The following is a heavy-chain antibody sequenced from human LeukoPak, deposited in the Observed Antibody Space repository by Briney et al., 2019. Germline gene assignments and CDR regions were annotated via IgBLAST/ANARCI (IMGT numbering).Heavy chain of an antibody. CDR3: AKGSYYDSSGSFYFDY. V-gene: IGHV3-23*01. CDR2: ISGSGDNT. J-gene: IGHJ4*02. Sequence: GGSLRLSCAASGFTFSSYAMSWVRQAPGKGLEWVSGISGSGDNTYYADSVKGRFTISRDNSKNTLYVQVNSLETEDTAAYYCAKGSYYDSSGSFYFDYWGQGTLVTVSS. D-gene: IGHD3-22*01. CDR1: GFTFSSYA.